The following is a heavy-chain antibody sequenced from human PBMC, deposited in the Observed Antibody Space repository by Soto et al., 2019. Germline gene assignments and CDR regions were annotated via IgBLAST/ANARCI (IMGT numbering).Heavy chain of an antibody. CDR3: ARDRGLIVGPHYGMDV. J-gene: IGHJ6*02. CDR1: GGSISSSNW. D-gene: IGHD1-26*01. Sequence: QVQLQESGPGLVKPSGTLSLTCAVSGGSISSSNWWSWVRQPPGKGLEWIGENYHSGSTNYNPSLKSRVTISVDQSKNQFSLKLSSVTAADTAVYYCARDRGLIVGPHYGMDVWGQGTTVTVSS. CDR2: NYHSGST. V-gene: IGHV4-4*02.